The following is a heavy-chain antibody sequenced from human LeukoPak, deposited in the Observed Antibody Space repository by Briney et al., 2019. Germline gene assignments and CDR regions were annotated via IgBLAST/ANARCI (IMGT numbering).Heavy chain of an antibody. J-gene: IGHJ5*02. CDR3: ARLTYYYDSSGYYYDSSFWFDP. CDR2: IIPILGIA. Sequence: SVKVSCKASGGTFSSYAISWVRQAPGQGLEWMGRIIPILGIANYAQKFQGRVTITADKSTSTAYMELSNLRSEDTAVYYCARLTYYYDSSGYYYDSSFWFDPWGQGTLVTVSS. D-gene: IGHD3-22*01. CDR1: GGTFSSYA. V-gene: IGHV1-69*04.